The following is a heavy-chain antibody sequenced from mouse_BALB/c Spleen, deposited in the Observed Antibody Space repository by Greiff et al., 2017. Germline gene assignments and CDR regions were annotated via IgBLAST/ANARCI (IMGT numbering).Heavy chain of an antibody. V-gene: IGHV5-12-1*01. CDR1: GFAFSSYD. CDR3: ARLGAHYIDY. J-gene: IGHJ2*01. CDR2: ISSGGGST. D-gene: IGHD3-3*01. Sequence: EVQGVESGGGLVKPGGSLKLSCAASGFAFSSYDMSWVRQTPGKRLEWVAYISSGGGSTYYPDTVKGRFTISRDNAKNTLYLQMSSLKSEDTAMYYCARLGAHYIDYWGQGTTLTVSS.